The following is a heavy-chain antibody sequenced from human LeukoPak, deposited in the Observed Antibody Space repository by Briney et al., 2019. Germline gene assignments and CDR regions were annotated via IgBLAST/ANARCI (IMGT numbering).Heavy chain of an antibody. J-gene: IGHJ4*02. CDR3: ARSIQLWDYYFDY. Sequence: PSETLSLTCTVPGGSISSYYWSWIRQPPGKGLEWIGYIYYSGSTNYNPSLKSRVTISVDTSKNQFSLKLSSVTAADTAVYYCARSIQLWDYYFDYWGQGTLVTVSS. CDR1: GGSISSYY. CDR2: IYYSGST. D-gene: IGHD5-18*01. V-gene: IGHV4-59*08.